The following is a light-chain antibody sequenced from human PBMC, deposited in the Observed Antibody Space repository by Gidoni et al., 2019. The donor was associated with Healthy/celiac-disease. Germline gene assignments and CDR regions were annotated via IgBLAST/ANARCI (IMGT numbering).Light chain of an antibody. Sequence: SYERAQPPSVSVSPGQTARITYSGDALPKKYAYWYQQKSGQAPVLVIYEDSNRPSGIPERFSGSSSGTMATLTISGAQVEDEADYYCYSTASSGNRGVFGGGTKLTVL. CDR2: EDS. V-gene: IGLV3-10*01. CDR3: YSTASSGNRGV. J-gene: IGLJ2*01. CDR1: ALPKKY.